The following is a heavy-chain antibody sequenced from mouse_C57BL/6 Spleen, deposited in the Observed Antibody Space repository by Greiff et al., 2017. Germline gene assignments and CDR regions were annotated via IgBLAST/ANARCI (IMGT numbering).Heavy chain of an antibody. V-gene: IGHV2-9-1*01. Sequence: QVQLKESGPGLVAPSQSLSLTCTVSGFSLPSYALSWVRQPPGTGLAWLGVLWTGGGTNYTSALKYRLRISTDNSKSQVFVKMNSLQTDDTARYYCSRKIYDGFYYAMDYWGQGTSVTGSS. CDR3: SRKIYDGFYYAMDY. D-gene: IGHD2-2*01. CDR2: LWTGGGT. CDR1: GFSLPSYA. J-gene: IGHJ4*01.